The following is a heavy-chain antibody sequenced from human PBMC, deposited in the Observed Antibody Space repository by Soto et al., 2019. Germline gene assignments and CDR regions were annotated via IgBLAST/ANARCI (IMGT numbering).Heavy chain of an antibody. D-gene: IGHD3-16*01. CDR2: IFWDDDR. CDR1: GFSLSTSGVG. CDR3: AHRITAAGGRDY. V-gene: IGHV2-5*02. J-gene: IGHJ4*02. Sequence: QITLKESGPTLVKPTQTLTLTCTFSGFSLSTSGVGWGWFRQPPGKALEWLALIFWDDDRRYSTQSLKSRLTITKDTSKNQVVLTMTNVNPEDTATYYCAHRITAAGGRDYWGQGTLVTVSS.